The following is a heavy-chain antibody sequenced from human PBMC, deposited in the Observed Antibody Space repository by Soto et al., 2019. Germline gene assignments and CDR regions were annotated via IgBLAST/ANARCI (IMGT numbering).Heavy chain of an antibody. V-gene: IGHV4-34*01. CDR2: INPSGST. CDR3: ARGRDGGAAN. Sequence: QVQLQHWGAGLLKPSETLSLTCAVYGGSFSGYYWSWIRQPPGKGLEWIGEINPSGSTNYTPSLKSRVTISGDTPKNQFSLKLTSVTAADTAVYFCARGRDGGAANWGQGTLVTVSS. J-gene: IGHJ4*02. D-gene: IGHD4-17*01. CDR1: GGSFSGYY.